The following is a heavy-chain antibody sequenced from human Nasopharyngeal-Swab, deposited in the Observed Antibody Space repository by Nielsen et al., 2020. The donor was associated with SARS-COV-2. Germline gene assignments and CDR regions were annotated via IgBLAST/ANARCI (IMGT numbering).Heavy chain of an antibody. CDR3: AKGLRVGSAYYFYYYMDV. J-gene: IGHJ6*03. V-gene: IGHV3-30*05. D-gene: IGHD1-26*01. CDR2: TSFDGSNK. Sequence: GGSLGLSCATSGFTFRIYGMHWVRQAPGKGLEWVAVTSFDGSNKSYADSVKGRFTISKDYAQNTLYLHMNSLRAEDTAVYYCAKGLRVGSAYYFYYYMDVWGKGTTVTVSS. CDR1: GFTFRIYG.